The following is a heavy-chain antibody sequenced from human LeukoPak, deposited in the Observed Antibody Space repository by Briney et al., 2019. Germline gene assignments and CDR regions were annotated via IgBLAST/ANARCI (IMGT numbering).Heavy chain of an antibody. V-gene: IGHV3-7*01. Sequence: GGSLRHSCAASGFTLSSYWMSWVRQAPGKGLEWVANIKQDGSEKNYVDSVKGRFTISRDNAKNSLYLQMNSLRAEDTAVYYCARDLGSSSWYSGYWGQGALVTVSS. CDR1: GFTLSSYW. D-gene: IGHD6-13*01. J-gene: IGHJ4*02. CDR2: IKQDGSEK. CDR3: ARDLGSSSWYSGY.